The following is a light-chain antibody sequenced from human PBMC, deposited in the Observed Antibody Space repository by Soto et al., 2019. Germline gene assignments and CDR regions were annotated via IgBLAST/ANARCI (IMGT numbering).Light chain of an antibody. CDR3: ILYMGSGITV. CDR2: STN. J-gene: IGLJ2*01. Sequence: QTVVTQEPSFSVSPGGTVTLTCGLTSGSVSTSYYPSWYQQTPGQAPRTLIYSTNTRSSGVPDRFSGSILENKAALTITGVWADDECDYYCILYMGSGITVFGGGTKLTVL. V-gene: IGLV8-61*01. CDR1: SGSVSTSYY.